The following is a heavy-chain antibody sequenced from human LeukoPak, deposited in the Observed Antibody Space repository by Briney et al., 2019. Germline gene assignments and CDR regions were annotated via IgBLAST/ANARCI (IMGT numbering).Heavy chain of an antibody. D-gene: IGHD3-22*01. V-gene: IGHV1-46*01. CDR3: STYYYDSSGQEYDAFDI. Sequence: ASVKVSCKASGYAFTSYYMHWVRQAPGQGLEWMGIINPSGGSTSYAQKFQGRVTMTRDTSTSTVYMELSSLRSDDTAVYYCSTYYYDSSGQEYDAFDIWGQGTMVTVSS. CDR1: GYAFTSYY. J-gene: IGHJ3*02. CDR2: INPSGGST.